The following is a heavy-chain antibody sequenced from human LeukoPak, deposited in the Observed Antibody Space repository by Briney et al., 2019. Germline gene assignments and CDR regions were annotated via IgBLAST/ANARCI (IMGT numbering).Heavy chain of an antibody. CDR2: IYNSGST. D-gene: IGHD1-26*01. J-gene: IGHJ4*02. CDR3: TRDRELGF. Sequence: SETLSLTCTVSGDSISIYYWNWIRQPPGKGLEWLGSIYNSGSTTYNPSLKSRVTISGDTSKNQFSLKLSSVTAADTAVYYCTRDRELGFWGQGTLVTVSS. V-gene: IGHV4-59*01. CDR1: GDSISIYY.